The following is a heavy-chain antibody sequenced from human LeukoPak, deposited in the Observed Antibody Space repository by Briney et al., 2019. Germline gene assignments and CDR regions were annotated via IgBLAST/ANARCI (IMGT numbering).Heavy chain of an antibody. CDR2: IYYSGST. J-gene: IGHJ6*03. V-gene: IGHV4-61*01. CDR3: ARVTYSSSSDYYYMDV. D-gene: IGHD6-6*01. CDR1: GGSISRSTYY. Sequence: SETLSLTCTVSGGSISRSTYYWSWIRQPPGKGLEWIGYIYYSGSTNYNPSLKSRVTISVDTSKNQFSLKLSSVTAADTAAYYCARVTYSSSSDYYYMDVWGKGTTVTVSS.